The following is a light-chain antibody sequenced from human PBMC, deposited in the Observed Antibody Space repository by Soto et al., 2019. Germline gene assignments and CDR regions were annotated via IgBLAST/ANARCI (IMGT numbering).Light chain of an antibody. CDR3: SLYTSENTYV. CDR1: STDFVSSHR. CDR2: EAS. V-gene: IGLV2-18*01. Sequence: QSVLTQPPSVSGPPGQSVTISCTGTSTDFVSSHRGSGYQPPPGTAPKLIIYEASNRRSGVPDRFSGSKSGNTASLTISRLQAADETDYYCSLYTSENTYVFGTGTKVTVL. J-gene: IGLJ1*01.